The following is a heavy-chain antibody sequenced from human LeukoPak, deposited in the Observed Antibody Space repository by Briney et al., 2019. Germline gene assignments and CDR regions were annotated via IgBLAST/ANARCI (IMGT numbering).Heavy chain of an antibody. CDR3: ARDVLPDYDFWSGPSDY. CDR1: GLNVNNNY. CDR2: IYSGGST. V-gene: IGHV3-66*01. D-gene: IGHD3-3*01. Sequence: GGSLRLSCAASGLNVNNNYMTWVRQAPGKGLEWVSLIYSGGSTYYADSVKGRFTISRDNSKNTLYLQMNSLRAEDTAVYYCARDVLPDYDFWSGPSDYWGQGTLVTVSS. J-gene: IGHJ4*02.